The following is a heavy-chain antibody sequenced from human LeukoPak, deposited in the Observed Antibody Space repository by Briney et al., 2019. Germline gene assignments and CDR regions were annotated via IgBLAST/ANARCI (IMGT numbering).Heavy chain of an antibody. CDR1: GGSTSNYY. J-gene: IGHJ5*02. CDR2: IYSTGST. D-gene: IGHD2-2*01. V-gene: IGHV4-59*01. CDR3: ASGTSSWTWFDP. Sequence: SETLSLTCTVSGGSTSNYYWSRIRQTAGKGLEWIGFIYSTGSTNYNPSLKGRVTISVDTSKNQFSLKLTSVTAADTAVYYCASGTSSWTWFDPWGQGTPVTVSS.